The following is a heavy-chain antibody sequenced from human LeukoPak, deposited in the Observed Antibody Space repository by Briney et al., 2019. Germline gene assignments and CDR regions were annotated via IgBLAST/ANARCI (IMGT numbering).Heavy chain of an antibody. CDR2: ISAYNGNT. D-gene: IGHD3-22*01. CDR1: GYTFTSYG. V-gene: IGHV1-18*01. J-gene: IGHJ4*02. CDR3: ARHLYYYDSSGFPRDDY. Sequence: ASVKVSCKASGYTFTSYGISWVRQAPGQGLEWMGWISAYNGNTNYAQKLQGRVTMTTDTSTSTAYMELRSLRSDDTAVYYCARHLYYYDSSGFPRDDYWGQGTLVTVSS.